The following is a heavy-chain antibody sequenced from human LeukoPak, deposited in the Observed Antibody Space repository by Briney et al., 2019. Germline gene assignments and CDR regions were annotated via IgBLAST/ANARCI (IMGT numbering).Heavy chain of an antibody. CDR3: ARHAPSYFDY. CDR2: IYYSGST. Sequence: SETLSLTCTVSGGSISSSSYYWGWIRQPPGKGLEWIGGIYYSGSTYYNPSLKSRVTISVDTSKNQFSLKLSSVTAADTAVYYCARHAPSYFDYWGQGTLVTVSS. V-gene: IGHV4-39*01. CDR1: GGSISSSSYY. J-gene: IGHJ4*02.